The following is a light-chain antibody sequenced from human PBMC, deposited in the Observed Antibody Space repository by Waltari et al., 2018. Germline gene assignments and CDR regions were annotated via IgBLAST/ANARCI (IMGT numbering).Light chain of an antibody. CDR2: WAS. V-gene: IGKV4-1*01. J-gene: IGKJ1*01. CDR3: HQYYSIPQT. Sequence: DIVMTQSPDSLPVSLGERATINCQSSQSVLYSSNNKNYLAWYQQKPGQPPKLLIYWASTRESGVPDRFSGSGSGTDFTLTISSLQAEDVAVYYCHQYYSIPQTFGQGTKVEIK. CDR1: QSVLYSSNNKNY.